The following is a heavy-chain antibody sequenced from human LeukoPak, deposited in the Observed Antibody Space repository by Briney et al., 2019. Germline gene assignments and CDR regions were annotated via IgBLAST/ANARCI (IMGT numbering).Heavy chain of an antibody. CDR3: ALYYYDSGGYYYNFDY. J-gene: IGHJ4*02. V-gene: IGHV1-2*02. D-gene: IGHD3-22*01. Sequence: GASVKVSCKASGYTFTGYYMHWVRQAPGQGLEWMGWINPNSGGTNYAQKFQGRVTMTRDTSISTAYMELSRLRSDDTAVYYCALYYYDSGGYYYNFDYWGQGTLVTVSS. CDR2: INPNSGGT. CDR1: GYTFTGYY.